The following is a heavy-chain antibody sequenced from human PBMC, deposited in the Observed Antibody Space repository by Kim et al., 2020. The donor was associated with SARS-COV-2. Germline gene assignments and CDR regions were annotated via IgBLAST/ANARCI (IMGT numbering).Heavy chain of an antibody. J-gene: IGHJ4*02. Sequence: SQTLSLTCVISGDSVSSDSAAWNWIRQSPSRGLEWLGRTYYRSKWYYDYAESVKSRITINPDTSKNQFSLQLKSVTPEDTSMCYCARNHQYSIDYWGQGTLVTVSS. V-gene: IGHV6-1*01. CDR2: TYYRSKWYY. D-gene: IGHD5-12*01. CDR3: ARNHQYSIDY. CDR1: GDSVSSDSAA.